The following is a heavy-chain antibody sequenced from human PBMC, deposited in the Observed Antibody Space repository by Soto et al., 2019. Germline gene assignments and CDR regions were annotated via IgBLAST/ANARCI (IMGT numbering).Heavy chain of an antibody. V-gene: IGHV4-31*03. CDR1: GGSISSGGYY. D-gene: IGHD3-10*01. CDR2: IYYSGST. CDR3: ARTTEMYYYGSGSLTS. Sequence: QVQLQESGPGLVKPSQTLSLNCTVSGGSISSGGYYWSWIRQHPGKGLEWIGYIYYSGSTYYNPSLKRRVTISVDTSKNQFSLKLSSVTAADTAVYYCARTTEMYYYGSGSLTSWVQGTLVTVSS. J-gene: IGHJ4*02.